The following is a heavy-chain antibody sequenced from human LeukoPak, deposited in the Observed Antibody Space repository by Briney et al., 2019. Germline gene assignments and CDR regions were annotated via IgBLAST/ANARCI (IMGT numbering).Heavy chain of an antibody. D-gene: IGHD6-13*01. J-gene: IGHJ4*02. CDR3: AREAAAGAAIDY. Sequence: SQSLSLTCTVSGGSISSGDYYWSWIRQPPGKGLEWIGYIYYSGSTYYNPSLKSRVTISVDTSKNQFSLKLSSVTAADTAVYYWAREAAAGAAIDYWGQGTLVTVSS. CDR1: GGSISSGDYY. V-gene: IGHV4-30-4*01. CDR2: IYYSGST.